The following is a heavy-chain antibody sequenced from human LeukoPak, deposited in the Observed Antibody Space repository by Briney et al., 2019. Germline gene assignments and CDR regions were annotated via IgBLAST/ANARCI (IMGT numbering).Heavy chain of an antibody. CDR2: IIPIFGTA. CDR3: ATKYYGQYYYYYYMDV. Sequence: SVKVSCKASGGTFSSYAISWVRQAPGQGLEWMGGIIPIFGTANYAQKFQGRVTITRDESTSSAYMELSSLRSEDTAVYYCATKYYGQYYYYYYMDVWGEGTTVTVPS. V-gene: IGHV1-69*05. J-gene: IGHJ6*03. CDR1: GGTFSSYA. D-gene: IGHD2/OR15-2a*01.